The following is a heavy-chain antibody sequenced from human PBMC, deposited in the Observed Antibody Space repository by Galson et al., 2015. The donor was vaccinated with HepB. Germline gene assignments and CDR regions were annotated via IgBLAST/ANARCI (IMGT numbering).Heavy chain of an antibody. J-gene: IGHJ4*02. CDR3: AKGISGSYPDYYFDF. V-gene: IGHV3-23*01. CDR1: YP. D-gene: IGHD1-26*01. Sequence: YPMTWVRQAPGKGLEWVSAISNSGYSTDYADSVKGRFTISRDNSKSTLSLQMSSLRAEDTAVYYCAKGISGSYPDYYFDFWGQGTLVTVSS. CDR2: ISNSGYST.